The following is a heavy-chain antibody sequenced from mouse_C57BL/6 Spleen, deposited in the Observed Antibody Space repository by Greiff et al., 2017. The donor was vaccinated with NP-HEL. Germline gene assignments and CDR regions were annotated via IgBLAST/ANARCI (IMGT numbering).Heavy chain of an antibody. V-gene: IGHV6-3*01. CDR2: IRLKSDNYAT. Sequence: EVQLVESGGGLVQPGGSMKLSCVASGFTFSNYWMNWVRQSPEKGLEWVAQIRLKSDNYATHYSVSVNGMFTISREDSNSSVSLQMNDLRAEDTGIDYCTGYCGGGREFAYWGKGALVTVSA. D-gene: IGHD1-1*02. J-gene: IGHJ3*01. CDR1: GFTFSNYW. CDR3: TGYCGGGREFAY.